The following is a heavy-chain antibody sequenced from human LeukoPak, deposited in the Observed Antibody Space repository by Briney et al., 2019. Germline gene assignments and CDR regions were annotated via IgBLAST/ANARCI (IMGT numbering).Heavy chain of an antibody. Sequence: GGSLRLSCAVSGFTFSSYSMNWVRQAPGKGVEWVSSISSSSSYIYYADSVKGRFTISRDNAKNSLYLQMNSLRAEDTAVYYCAAGTSYGDYLADYWGQGTLVTVSS. V-gene: IGHV3-21*01. D-gene: IGHD4-17*01. CDR1: GFTFSSYS. CDR3: AAGTSYGDYLADY. CDR2: ISSSSSYI. J-gene: IGHJ4*02.